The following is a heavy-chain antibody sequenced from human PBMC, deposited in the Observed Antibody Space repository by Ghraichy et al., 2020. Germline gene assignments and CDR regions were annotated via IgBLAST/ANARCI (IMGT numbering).Heavy chain of an antibody. CDR2: IWYDGSNK. CDR3: ARELPVTDAFDI. Sequence: LSLTCAASGFTFSRCGMHWVRQAPGKGLEWVALIWYDGSNKHYADSVKGRFTISRDNSKNTVYLQMNSLRAEDTAIYYCARELPVTDAFDIWGQGTMVTVSS. J-gene: IGHJ3*02. V-gene: IGHV3-33*01. CDR1: GFTFSRCG. D-gene: IGHD4-17*01.